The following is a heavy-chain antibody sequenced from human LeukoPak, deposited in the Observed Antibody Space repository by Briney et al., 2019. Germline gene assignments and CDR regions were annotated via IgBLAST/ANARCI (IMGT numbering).Heavy chain of an antibody. CDR2: IYSGGST. D-gene: IGHD6-13*01. CDR1: GFTVSSNY. J-gene: IGHJ4*02. CDR3: ATIAAAGIFDY. V-gene: IGHV3-53*01. Sequence: GGSLRLSCAASGFTVSSNYMSWVRQAPGKGLEWVSVIYSGGSTYYADSVKGRFAISRDNSKNTLYLQVNSLRAEDTAVYYCATIAAAGIFDYWGQGTLVTVSS.